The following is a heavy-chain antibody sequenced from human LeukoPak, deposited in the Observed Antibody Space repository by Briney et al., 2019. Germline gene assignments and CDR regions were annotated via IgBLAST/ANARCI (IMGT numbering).Heavy chain of an antibody. CDR2: IYYSGST. CDR3: ARRRRTTVTTGYYFDY. D-gene: IGHD4-17*01. V-gene: IGHV4-39*01. J-gene: IGHJ4*02. CDR1: GGSISSSSYY. Sequence: SETLSLTCTVSGGSISSSSYYWGWIRQPPGKGLEWIGSIYYSGSTYYNPSLKSRVTISVDTSKNQFSLKLSSVTAADTAVYYCARRRRTTVTTGYYFDYWGQGTLVNVSS.